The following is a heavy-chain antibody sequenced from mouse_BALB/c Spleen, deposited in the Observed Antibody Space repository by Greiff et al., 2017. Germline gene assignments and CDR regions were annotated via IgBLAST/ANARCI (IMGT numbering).Heavy chain of an antibody. J-gene: IGHJ4*01. D-gene: IGHD2-4*01. V-gene: IGHV1-69*02. CDR3: ARSMITYYYAMDY. CDR2: IDPSDSYT. Sequence: VQLQQPGAELVKPGASVKLSCKASGYTFTSYWMHWVKQRPGQGLEWIGEIDPSDSYTNYNQKFKGKATLTVDKSSSTAYMQLSSLTSEDSAVYYCARSMITYYYAMDYWGQGTSVTVSS. CDR1: GYTFTSYW.